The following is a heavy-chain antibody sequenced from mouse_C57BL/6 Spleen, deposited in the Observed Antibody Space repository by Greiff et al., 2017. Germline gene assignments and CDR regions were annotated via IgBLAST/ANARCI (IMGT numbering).Heavy chain of an antibody. V-gene: IGHV1-54*01. Sequence: VQLQQSGAELVRPGASVKLSCKASGYTFTNYSIDWVKQRPGQGLEWIGVIYPGSGGTNYNEKFKGKATMTADKSSSTAYMQLSSMTSEDPAVYFCATWNIYRDEDLDYWGQGTTVTVAS. CDR2: IYPGSGGT. CDR3: ATWNIYRDEDLDY. CDR1: GYTFTNYS. J-gene: IGHJ4*01. D-gene: IGHD2-1*01.